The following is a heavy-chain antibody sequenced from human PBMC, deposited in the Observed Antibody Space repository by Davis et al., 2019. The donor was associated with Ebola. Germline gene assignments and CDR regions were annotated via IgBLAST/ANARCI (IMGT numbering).Heavy chain of an antibody. CDR1: GGSFRGYF. CDR2: ISHGGVT. V-gene: IGHV4-34*01. CDR3: ARTAMTSISDLGLRYNYFDP. J-gene: IGHJ5*02. D-gene: IGHD2-21*02. Sequence: SETLSLTCAIYGGSFRGYFWSWIRQSPGKGMEWIGQISHGGVTNYNPSLESRVTISMDTSKNQFYLRLDSVTAADTAVFYCARTAMTSISDLGLRYNYFDPWGQGTLVTVST.